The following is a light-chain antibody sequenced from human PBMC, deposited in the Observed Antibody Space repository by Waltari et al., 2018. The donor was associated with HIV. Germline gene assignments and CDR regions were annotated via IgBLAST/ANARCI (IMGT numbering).Light chain of an antibody. Sequence: EIVMTQSPDSLPVSLGERATINCTSSRSILYSSSNRNYLAWYQQKAGQPTKLLISGASTRASGVPDRFSGSGSGTDFTLTITRLQAEDVAVYHCQQYFRIPPTFGGGTKVEIK. CDR3: QQYFRIPPT. V-gene: IGKV4-1*01. J-gene: IGKJ4*01. CDR2: GAS. CDR1: RSILYSSSNRNY.